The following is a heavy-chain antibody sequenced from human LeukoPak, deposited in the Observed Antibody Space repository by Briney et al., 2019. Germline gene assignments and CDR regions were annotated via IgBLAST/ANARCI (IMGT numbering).Heavy chain of an antibody. V-gene: IGHV5-51*01. CDR3: ARPAADPYYFDY. J-gene: IGHJ4*02. Sequence: GESLKISCKGSGYNFATYWIGWVRQMPGKALEWMGVIYPGDSDTRYSPSFQGQVTISADKSISTAYLQWSSLKASDTAMYYCARPAADPYYFDYWGQGTLVTVSS. CDR1: GYNFATYW. D-gene: IGHD6-13*01. CDR2: IYPGDSDT.